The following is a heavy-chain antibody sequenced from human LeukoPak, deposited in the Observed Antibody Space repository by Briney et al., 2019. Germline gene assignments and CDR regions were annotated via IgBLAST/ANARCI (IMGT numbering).Heavy chain of an antibody. CDR2: ISSSASYI. D-gene: IGHD1-7*01. CDR3: ARGPYNWNYRSDY. CDR1: GFTFSSYS. J-gene: IGHJ4*02. V-gene: IGHV3-21*01. Sequence: GGSLRLSCAASGFTFSSYSMNWVRQAPGKGLEWVSSISSSASYIYYADSVKGRFTISRDNAKNSLYLQMNSLRAEDTAAYYCARGPYNWNYRSDYWGQGTLVTVSS.